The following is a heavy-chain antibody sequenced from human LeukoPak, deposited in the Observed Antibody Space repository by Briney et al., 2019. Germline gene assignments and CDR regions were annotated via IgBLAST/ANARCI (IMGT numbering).Heavy chain of an antibody. D-gene: IGHD1-14*01. J-gene: IGHJ6*03. Sequence: GGSLRLSCAASGFTFSSYAMHWVRQAPGKGLEWVAVISYDGSNKYYADSVKGRFTISRDNSKNTLFLQMNSLRAEDTAVYYCARESTASRKPRGYYSYYYMDVWGKGTTVTVSS. CDR1: GFTFSSYA. V-gene: IGHV3-30*04. CDR3: ARESTASRKPRGYYSYYYMDV. CDR2: ISYDGSNK.